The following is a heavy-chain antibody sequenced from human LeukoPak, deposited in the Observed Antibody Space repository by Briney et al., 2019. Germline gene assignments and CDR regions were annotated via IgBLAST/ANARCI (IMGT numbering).Heavy chain of an antibody. CDR1: GFTFSSYA. Sequence: GGSLRLSCAASGFTFSSYAMSWVRQAPGKGLEWVPAISGSGGSTYYADSVKGRFTISRDNSKNTLYLQMNSLRAEDTAVYYCAKPIQLYYYYYYYMDVWGKGTTVTVSS. CDR2: ISGSGGST. V-gene: IGHV3-23*01. CDR3: AKPIQLYYYYYYYMDV. J-gene: IGHJ6*03. D-gene: IGHD5-18*01.